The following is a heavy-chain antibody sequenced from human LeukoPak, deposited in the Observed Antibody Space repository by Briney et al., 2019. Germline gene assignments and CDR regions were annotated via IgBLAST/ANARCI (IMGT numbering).Heavy chain of an antibody. J-gene: IGHJ6*02. D-gene: IGHD2-2*01. Sequence: SETLSLTCTVSGGSISSYYWSWIRQPPGKGLEWIGYIYYSGSTNYNPSLKSRVTISVDTSKNQFSLKLSSVTAADTAVYYCARHDCSSTSCYPGYYYGMDVWGQGTTVTVSS. CDR3: ARHDCSSTSCYPGYYYGMDV. CDR2: IYYSGST. V-gene: IGHV4-59*08. CDR1: GGSISSYY.